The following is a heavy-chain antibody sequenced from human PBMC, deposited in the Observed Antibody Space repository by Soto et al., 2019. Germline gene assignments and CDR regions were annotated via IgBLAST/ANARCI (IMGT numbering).Heavy chain of an antibody. CDR1: GFTFSSYW. CDR2: IKQDGSEK. J-gene: IGHJ4*02. D-gene: IGHD6-19*01. V-gene: IGHV3-7*01. Sequence: EVQLVESGGGLVQPGGSLRLSCAASGFTFSSYWMSWVRQAPGKGLEWVANIKQDGSEKYYVDSVKGRFTISRDNAKNSLYLQMNSLRAEDTAVYYCARDHRWLAHYFDYWGQGTLVTVSS. CDR3: ARDHRWLAHYFDY.